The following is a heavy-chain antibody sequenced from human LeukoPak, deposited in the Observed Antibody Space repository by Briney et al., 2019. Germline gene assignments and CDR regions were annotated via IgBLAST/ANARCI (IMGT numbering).Heavy chain of an antibody. Sequence: ASVKLSCKASGYTFTGYYMHWVRQAPGQGLEWMGRINPNSGGTNYAQKFQGRVTMTRDTSISTAYMELSRLRSDDTAVYYCARDRNYDSDWFDPWGQGTLVTVSS. CDR1: GYTFTGYY. D-gene: IGHD3-22*01. CDR2: INPNSGGT. V-gene: IGHV1-2*06. J-gene: IGHJ5*02. CDR3: ARDRNYDSDWFDP.